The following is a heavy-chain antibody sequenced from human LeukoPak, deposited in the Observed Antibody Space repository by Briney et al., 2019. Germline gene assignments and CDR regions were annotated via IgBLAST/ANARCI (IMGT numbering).Heavy chain of an antibody. J-gene: IGHJ3*02. CDR2: IIPIFGTA. CDR1: GGTFSSYA. Sequence: ASVKVSCTASGGTFSSYAISWVRQAPGQGLEWMGGIIPIFGTANYAQKFQGRVTITADESTSTAYMELSSLRSEDTAVYYCARLSSGWQDAFDIWGQGTMVTVSS. V-gene: IGHV1-69*13. D-gene: IGHD6-19*01. CDR3: ARLSSGWQDAFDI.